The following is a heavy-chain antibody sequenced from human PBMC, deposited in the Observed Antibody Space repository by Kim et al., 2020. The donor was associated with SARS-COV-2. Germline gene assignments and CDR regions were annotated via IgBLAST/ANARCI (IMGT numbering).Heavy chain of an antibody. D-gene: IGHD6-13*01. Sequence: PVKGRFTISRDDSKNTLYLQMNSLKTEDTAVYYCTTEIGGYSSLPYGMDVWGQGTTVTVSS. J-gene: IGHJ6*02. CDR3: TTEIGGYSSLPYGMDV. V-gene: IGHV3-15*01.